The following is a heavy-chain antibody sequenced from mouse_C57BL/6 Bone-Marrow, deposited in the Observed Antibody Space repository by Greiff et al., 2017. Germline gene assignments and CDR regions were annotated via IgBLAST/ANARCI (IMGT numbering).Heavy chain of an antibody. Sequence: VQLVESGAELARPGASVKLSCKASGYTFTSYGISWVKQRTGQGLEWIGEIYPRRGNTYYNEKFKGKATLTADKSSSTAYMELRSLTSEDSAVYFCARSGNEYSWLAYWGQGTLVTVSA. CDR1: GYTFTSYG. CDR3: ARSGNEYSWLAY. V-gene: IGHV1-81*01. D-gene: IGHD5-1*01. CDR2: IYPRRGNT. J-gene: IGHJ3*01.